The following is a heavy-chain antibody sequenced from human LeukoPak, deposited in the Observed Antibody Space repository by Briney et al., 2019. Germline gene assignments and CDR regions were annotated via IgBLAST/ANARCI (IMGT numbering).Heavy chain of an antibody. J-gene: IGHJ4*02. V-gene: IGHV3-23*01. CDR3: AIDPNGGTHS. CDR1: GFTFSTYT. CDR2: IGSSGGGI. D-gene: IGHD7-27*01. Sequence: PGGSLRLSCAASGFTFSTYTMYWVRHPPGKRLEWVSIIGSSGGGIHYADSVKGRFTISRDNSKNALYLQMNSLRVEDTAVYYCAIDPNGGTHSWGQGVLVTVSS.